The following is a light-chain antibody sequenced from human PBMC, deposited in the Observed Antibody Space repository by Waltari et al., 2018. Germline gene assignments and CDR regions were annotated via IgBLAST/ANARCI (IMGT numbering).Light chain of an antibody. J-gene: IGLJ2*01. Sequence: SYELTQPPSVSVSPGQTASITCSGNNLGDKYVCWYQQKAGQSPVVVIYQATKRPSGIPERFSGAISGNTATLTISETQAVDEADYYCQAWDSTTFVFGGGTKLTVL. CDR2: QAT. V-gene: IGLV3-1*01. CDR1: NLGDKY. CDR3: QAWDSTTFV.